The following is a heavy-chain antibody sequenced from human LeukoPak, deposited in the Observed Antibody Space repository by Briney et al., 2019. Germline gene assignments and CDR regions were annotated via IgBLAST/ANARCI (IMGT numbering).Heavy chain of an antibody. CDR1: GFTFSSHW. V-gene: IGHV3-74*03. CDR3: ATDSPERGYSYGPLDNYFDY. CDR2: INSDGSST. J-gene: IGHJ4*02. Sequence: GGSLRLSCEASGFTFSSHWMHWVRQAPGKGLVWVSRINSDGSSTTYADSVKGRFTISRDNAKNSLYLQMNSLRAEDTAVYFCATDSPERGYSYGPLDNYFDYWGQGTLVTVSS. D-gene: IGHD5-18*01.